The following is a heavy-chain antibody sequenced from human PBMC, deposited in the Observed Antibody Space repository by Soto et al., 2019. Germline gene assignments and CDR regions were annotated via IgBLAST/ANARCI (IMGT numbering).Heavy chain of an antibody. CDR1: CGSIISYY. V-gene: IGHV4-4*07. D-gene: IGHD4-4*01. CDR2: IYTSGST. J-gene: IGHJ5*02. Sequence: KPSETLSLTCTFSCGSIISYYWSWIRQPAGKGLEWIGRIYTSGSTNYNPSLKSRVTMSVDTSKNQFSLKLSSVTAADTAVYYCARDLNGFSKRPPNWFDPWGQGTLVTVSS. CDR3: ARDLNGFSKRPPNWFDP.